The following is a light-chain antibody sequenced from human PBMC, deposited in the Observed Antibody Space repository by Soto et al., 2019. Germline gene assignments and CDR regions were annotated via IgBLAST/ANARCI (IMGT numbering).Light chain of an antibody. Sequence: LTQPASVSGSPGQSITISCSGNAVSYQIVSWYQQQPGKAPKLILYDLTTRPSGVSNRFSGFKSGTTASLAISGLQAEDEGYYYCCSYVGTSNDVFGTGTKATVL. CDR1: GNAVSYQI. J-gene: IGLJ1*01. CDR2: DLT. V-gene: IGLV2-23*02. CDR3: CSYVGTSNDV.